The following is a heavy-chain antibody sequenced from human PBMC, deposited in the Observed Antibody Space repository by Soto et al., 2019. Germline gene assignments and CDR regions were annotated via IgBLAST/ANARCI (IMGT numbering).Heavy chain of an antibody. CDR3: ARDRRADGAFYYFDY. J-gene: IGHJ4*02. V-gene: IGHV3-33*08. Sequence: PGGSLRLSCAASGFTFSSYGMHWVRQAPGKGLEWVALIWYDGSLNYYGDSVKGRFTISRDNSKNTLSLQMNSLRDEDTAVYYCARDRRADGAFYYFDYWGQGTPVTVSS. D-gene: IGHD2-8*01. CDR1: GFTFSSYG. CDR2: IWYDGSLN.